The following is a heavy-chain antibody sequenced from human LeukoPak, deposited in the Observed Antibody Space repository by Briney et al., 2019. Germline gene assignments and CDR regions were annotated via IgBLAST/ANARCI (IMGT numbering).Heavy chain of an antibody. Sequence: PSETLSLTCAVYGGSFSGYYWSWIRQPPGKGLEWIGEINHSGSTNYNPSLKSRVTMSMDTSKSQLSLKMSSVTAADTAVYYCARDRSFPSNYFPFDYWGQGTLVTVSS. D-gene: IGHD4-11*01. V-gene: IGHV4-34*01. J-gene: IGHJ4*02. CDR2: INHSGST. CDR3: ARDRSFPSNYFPFDY. CDR1: GGSFSGYY.